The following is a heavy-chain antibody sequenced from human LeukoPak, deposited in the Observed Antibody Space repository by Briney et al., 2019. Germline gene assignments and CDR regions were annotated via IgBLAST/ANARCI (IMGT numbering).Heavy chain of an antibody. CDR1: GFTYSDYS. D-gene: IGHD1-1*01. Sequence: GGSLRLSCAASGFTYSDYSMSWIRQAPGKGLEWISYLNGIGGDIYYADSVKGRFTISRDNGRNSLYLHMNSPRPEDTAVYYCARERWGTLDPWGQGILVTVSS. CDR2: LNGIGGDI. J-gene: IGHJ5*02. CDR3: ARERWGTLDP. V-gene: IGHV3-11*04.